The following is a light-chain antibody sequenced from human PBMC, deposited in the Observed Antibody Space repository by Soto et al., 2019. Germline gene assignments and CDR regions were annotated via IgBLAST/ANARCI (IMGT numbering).Light chain of an antibody. CDR2: GAS. Sequence: EKVLTQSPGTLSLSPGERATLSCRASQSVSSSYLTWYQQKPGQAPRLLIYGASSRATDITGRFSGSGSGTDFTLTISRLEPEDFAVYYCQQYDSSPVTFGQGTKLEIK. CDR3: QQYDSSPVT. CDR1: QSVSSSY. V-gene: IGKV3-20*01. J-gene: IGKJ2*01.